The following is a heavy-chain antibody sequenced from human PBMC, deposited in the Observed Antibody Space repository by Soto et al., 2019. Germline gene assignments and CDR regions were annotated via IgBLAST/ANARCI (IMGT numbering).Heavy chain of an antibody. D-gene: IGHD3-10*01. CDR3: ARDRQYGAGFIDV. J-gene: IGHJ6*02. V-gene: IGHV3-30*09. Sequence: QVQLVESGGGVVQPGRSLRLSCAASGFTFSSYAMHWVRQAPGKGLEWVAVISSDGSDKYYADSVKGRFAISRDYSKNTLYVQLNRMRAEDTALYYCARDRQYGAGFIDVWGQGTTVTVSS. CDR2: ISSDGSDK. CDR1: GFTFSSYA.